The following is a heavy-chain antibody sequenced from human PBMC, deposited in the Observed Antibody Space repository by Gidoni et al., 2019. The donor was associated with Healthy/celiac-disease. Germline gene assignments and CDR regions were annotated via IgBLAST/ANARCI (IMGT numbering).Heavy chain of an antibody. CDR3: ARGPTMIARRYFDY. Sequence: VQLQQWGAGLLKPSETLSLTCAVYGGSFSGYYWSWIRQPPGKGLEWIGEINHSGSTNYNPSLKSRVTISVDTSKNQFSLKLSSVTAADTAVYYCARGPTMIARRYFDYWGQGTLVTVSS. J-gene: IGHJ4*02. D-gene: IGHD3-22*01. CDR2: INHSGST. CDR1: GGSFSGYY. V-gene: IGHV4-34*01.